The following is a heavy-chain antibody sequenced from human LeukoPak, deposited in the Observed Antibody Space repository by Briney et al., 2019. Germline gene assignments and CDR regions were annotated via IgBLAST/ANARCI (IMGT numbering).Heavy chain of an antibody. J-gene: IGHJ5*02. CDR1: GGSISSGSYY. CDR3: ARGPQPYYSWFDP. Sequence: SQTLSLTCTVSGGSISSGSYYWSWIRQPAGKGLEWIGRIYTSGSTNYNPSLKSRVTISVDTSKNQFSLKLSSVTAADTAVYYCARGPQPYYSWFDPWGLGTLVTVSS. CDR2: IYTSGST. D-gene: IGHD3-10*01. V-gene: IGHV4-61*02.